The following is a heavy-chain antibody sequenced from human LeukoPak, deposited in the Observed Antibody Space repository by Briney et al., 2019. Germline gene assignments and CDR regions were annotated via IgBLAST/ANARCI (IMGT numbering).Heavy chain of an antibody. V-gene: IGHV3-30*04. Sequence: GGSLRLSCAASGFTFSSYAVHWVRQAPGKGLEWVAVISYDGSNKYYADSVKGRFTISRDNSKNTLYLQMNSLRAEDTAVYYCAREGGSIAAVHYYYYMDVWGKGTTVTVSS. J-gene: IGHJ6*03. CDR3: AREGGSIAAVHYYYYMDV. CDR1: GFTFSSYA. CDR2: ISYDGSNK. D-gene: IGHD6-13*01.